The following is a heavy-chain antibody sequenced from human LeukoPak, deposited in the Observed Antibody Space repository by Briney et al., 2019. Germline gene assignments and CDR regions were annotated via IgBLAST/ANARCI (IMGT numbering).Heavy chain of an antibody. CDR1: GYTFTSYY. CDR2: INPSGGST. Sequence: GASVKVSCKASGYTFTSYYMHWVRQAPGQGLEWMGIINPSGGSTSYAQKFQGRVTMTRDTSTSIVYMELSSLRSEDTAVYYCARRPGSSSTSSDFDYWGQGTLVTVSS. J-gene: IGHJ4*02. V-gene: IGHV1-46*01. D-gene: IGHD2-2*01. CDR3: ARRPGSSSTSSDFDY.